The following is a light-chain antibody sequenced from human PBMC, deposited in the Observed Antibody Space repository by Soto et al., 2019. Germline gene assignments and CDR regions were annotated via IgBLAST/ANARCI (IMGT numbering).Light chain of an antibody. CDR3: QQYGTSPLT. Sequence: IVLTQSPGTLSLSPGERATLSCRASQSVSGTYLAWYQQKPGQAPRLLIYDVSSRATGIPDRFSGSGSGADFTLTISRLEPEDFAMYYCQQYGTSPLTFGQGTRLEIK. J-gene: IGKJ5*01. CDR1: QSVSGTY. CDR2: DVS. V-gene: IGKV3-20*01.